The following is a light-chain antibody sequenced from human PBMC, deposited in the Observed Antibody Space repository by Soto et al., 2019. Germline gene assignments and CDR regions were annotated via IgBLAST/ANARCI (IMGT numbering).Light chain of an antibody. CDR1: QSVSSY. CDR2: DAS. J-gene: IGKJ5*01. Sequence: ILLTQSPSALSLTPGERATLTCRASQSVSSYLAWYQQKPGQAPKLLIYDASNWPSGIPARFSGSGSGADFTLTISSLQPEDFATYYCQQLSNYPITFGGGTRLEIK. CDR3: QQLSNYPIT. V-gene: IGKV3-11*01.